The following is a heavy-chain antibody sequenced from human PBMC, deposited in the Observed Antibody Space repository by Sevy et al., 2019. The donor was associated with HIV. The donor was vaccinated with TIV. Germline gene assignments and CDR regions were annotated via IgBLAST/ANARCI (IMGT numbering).Heavy chain of an antibody. V-gene: IGHV4-30-2*01. CDR3: ARDSGDYPYYFDH. D-gene: IGHD4-17*01. CDR2: IYHTGPT. Sequence: SETLSLTCAVSGGSISSGLYSWNWIRQPPGKGLKWIGYIYHTGPTYYNPSLKSRVTISVDTSKNQFSLRLNSVTAADTAVYYCARDSGDYPYYFDHWGQGTLVTVSS. J-gene: IGHJ4*02. CDR1: GGSISSGLYS.